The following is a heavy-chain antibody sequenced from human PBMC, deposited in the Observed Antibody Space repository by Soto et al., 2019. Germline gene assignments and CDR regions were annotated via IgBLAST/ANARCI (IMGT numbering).Heavy chain of an antibody. J-gene: IGHJ4*02. CDR2: IFSNDEK. CDR1: GFSLSDARMG. V-gene: IGHV2-26*01. Sequence: QVTLKESGPVLVKPTESLTLTCTVSGFSLSDARMGVSWIRQPPGKALEWLARIFSNDEKSYSTSLKSRLTISKDTSKSQVVLTMTNMDPVDTATYYCARIRAPYDYVWGSYRYTIDYWGQGTLVTVSS. D-gene: IGHD3-16*02. CDR3: ARIRAPYDYVWGSYRYTIDY.